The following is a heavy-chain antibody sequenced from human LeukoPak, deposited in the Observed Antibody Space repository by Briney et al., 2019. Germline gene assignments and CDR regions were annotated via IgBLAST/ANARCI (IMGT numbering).Heavy chain of an antibody. D-gene: IGHD6-13*01. Sequence: SETLSLTCTVSGGSISGYYWSWIRQPPGKGLEWIGEINHSGSTNYNPSLKSRVTISVDTSKNQFSLKLSSVTAADTAVYYCGRRTGYRRYYFDYWGQGTLVTVSS. J-gene: IGHJ4*02. V-gene: IGHV4-34*01. CDR1: GGSISGYY. CDR2: INHSGST. CDR3: GRRTGYRRYYFDY.